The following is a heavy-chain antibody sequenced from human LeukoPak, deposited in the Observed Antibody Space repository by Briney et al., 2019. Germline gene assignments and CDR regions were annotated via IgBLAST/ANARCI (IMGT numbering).Heavy chain of an antibody. D-gene: IGHD4-23*01. CDR1: GYTSTSYY. CDR3: ARDREGYGGKPSALKEYYFDY. J-gene: IGHJ4*02. V-gene: IGHV1-46*01. Sequence: ASVKVSCKASGYTSTSYYMHWVRQAPGQGLEWMGIINPSGGSTSYAQKFQGRVTMTRDTSTSTVYMELSSLRSEDTAVYYCARDREGYGGKPSALKEYYFDYWGRGTLVTVSS. CDR2: INPSGGST.